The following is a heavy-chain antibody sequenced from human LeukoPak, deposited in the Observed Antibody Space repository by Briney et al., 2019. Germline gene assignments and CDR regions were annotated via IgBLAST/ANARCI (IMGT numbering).Heavy chain of an antibody. CDR1: GFTFSSYS. J-gene: IGHJ4*02. D-gene: IGHD3-10*01. CDR3: ARNYYGSGSYQY. V-gene: IGHV3-21*01. CDR2: ISSSSSYV. Sequence: GGSLRLSCAASGFTFSSYSMNWVRQAPGKGLEWVSSISSSSSYVYYADSVKGRFTISRDNAKNSLYLQMNSLRAEDTAVYYCARNYYGSGSYQYWGQGTLVTVSS.